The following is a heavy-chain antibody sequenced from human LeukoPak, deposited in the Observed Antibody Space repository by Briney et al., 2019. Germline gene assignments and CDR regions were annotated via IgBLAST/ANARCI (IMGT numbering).Heavy chain of an antibody. CDR2: ISSGSSFM. CDR3: ARDYYDSSCSSWFDP. CDR1: GFTFSRYS. Sequence: GGSLRLSCAASGFTFSRYSMHWVRQAPGKGLEWVSSISSGSSFMYYADSVKGRFTISRDNAKNSLYLQMNSLRAKDTALYYCARDYYDSSCSSWFDPWGQGTLVTVSS. V-gene: IGHV3-21*01. J-gene: IGHJ5*02. D-gene: IGHD3-22*01.